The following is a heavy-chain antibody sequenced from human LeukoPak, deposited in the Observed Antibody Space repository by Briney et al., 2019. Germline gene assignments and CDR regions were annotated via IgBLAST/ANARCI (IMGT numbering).Heavy chain of an antibody. CDR3: ARDCEYCSGGTCYPGY. D-gene: IGHD2-15*01. J-gene: IGHJ4*02. V-gene: IGHV1-46*01. CDR1: GYTFTSYY. CDR2: INPSGGTI. Sequence: ASVTVSCKASGYTFTSYYMQWVRQAPGQGLEWMGLINPSGGTIRYAQKFQGRVTMTRDTSTSTVYMELSSLGSDDTAVYYCARDCEYCSGGTCYPGYWGQGTLVTVSS.